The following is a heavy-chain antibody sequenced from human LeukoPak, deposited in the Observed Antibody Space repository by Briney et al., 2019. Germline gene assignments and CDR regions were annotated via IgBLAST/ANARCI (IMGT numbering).Heavy chain of an antibody. Sequence: PGGSLRLSCAASGFTFSSYAMHWVRQAPGKGLEWVAVISYDGSNKYYADSVKGRFTISRDNSKNTLYLQMNSLRAEDTAVYYCAREPSPVVTRYFQHWGQGTLVTVSS. V-gene: IGHV3-30-3*01. D-gene: IGHD4-23*01. CDR1: GFTFSSYA. CDR3: AREPSPVVTRYFQH. J-gene: IGHJ1*01. CDR2: ISYDGSNK.